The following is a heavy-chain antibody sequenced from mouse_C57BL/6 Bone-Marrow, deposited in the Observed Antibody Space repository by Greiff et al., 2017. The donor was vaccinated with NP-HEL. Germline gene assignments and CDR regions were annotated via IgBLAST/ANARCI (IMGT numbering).Heavy chain of an antibody. J-gene: IGHJ2*01. D-gene: IGHD2-4*01. CDR2: ISNLAYSI. CDR1: GFTFSDYG. CDR3: ARHASYDYHYFDY. Sequence: EVMLVESGGGLVQPGGSLKLSCAASGFTFSDYGMAWVRQAPRKGPEWVAFISNLAYSIYYADTVTGRFTISRENAKNTLYLEMSSLRSEDTAMYYCARHASYDYHYFDYWGQGTTLTVSS. V-gene: IGHV5-15*04.